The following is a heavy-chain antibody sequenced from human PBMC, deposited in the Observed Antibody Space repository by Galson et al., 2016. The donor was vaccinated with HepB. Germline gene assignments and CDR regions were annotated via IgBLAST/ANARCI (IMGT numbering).Heavy chain of an antibody. Sequence: ETLSLTCNVSGDSITSSGYFWGWIRQPPGKGLEWIGAISYRGTTYDYPSLKSRLTVSVDTSKNQFSLKLRSVTAADTAVYYCARSVNEAFDIWGQGTMVTVSS. J-gene: IGHJ3*02. D-gene: IGHD1-1*01. V-gene: IGHV4-39*01. CDR1: GDSITSSGYF. CDR2: ISYRGTT. CDR3: ARSVNEAFDI.